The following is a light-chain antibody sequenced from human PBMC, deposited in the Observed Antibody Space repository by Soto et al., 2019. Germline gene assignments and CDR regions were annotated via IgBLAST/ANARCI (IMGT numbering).Light chain of an antibody. J-gene: IGLJ1*01. CDR1: SSDVGGYKY. CDR3: SSYTSSSSYV. CDR2: TVS. V-gene: IGLV2-14*01. Sequence: QSVLTQPASVSGSPGQSITISCTGTSSDVGGYKYVSWYQQHQGKAPKLLIYTVSNRPSGVSNRFSGSKSGNTASLTISGLQAEDEADYYCSSYTSSSSYVFGTGTKVTVL.